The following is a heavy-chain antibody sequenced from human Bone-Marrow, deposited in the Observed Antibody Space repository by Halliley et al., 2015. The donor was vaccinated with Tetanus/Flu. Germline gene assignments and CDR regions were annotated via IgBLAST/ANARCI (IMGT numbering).Heavy chain of an antibody. CDR2: VKSKADGETT. V-gene: IGHV3-15*07. J-gene: IGHJ4*02. D-gene: IGHD1-26*01. Sequence: GRVKSKADGETTDYAAPVKGRFTISRDDSLTTLYLHMNSLTTEDTAVYYCAADVPGGSYPLDYWGQGTLVTVSS. CDR3: AADVPGGSYPLDY.